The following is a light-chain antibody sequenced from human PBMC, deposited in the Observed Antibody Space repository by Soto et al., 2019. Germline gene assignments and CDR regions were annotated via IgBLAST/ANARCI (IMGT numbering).Light chain of an antibody. J-gene: IGLJ2*01. Sequence: QSALTQPASVSGSPGQSITISCTGTSSDVGSYNLVSWYQQHPGKAPKLMIYEGSKRPSGVSNRFSGSKSGNTASLTISGLQGEDEADYYCCSYAGSRTHVVFGGGTKLTVL. CDR2: EGS. CDR1: SSDVGSYNL. V-gene: IGLV2-23*01. CDR3: CSYAGSRTHVV.